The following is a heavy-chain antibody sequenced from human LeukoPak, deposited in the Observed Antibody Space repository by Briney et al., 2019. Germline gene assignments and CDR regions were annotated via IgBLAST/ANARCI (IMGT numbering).Heavy chain of an antibody. Sequence: GGSLRLSCAASGFTFSSYSMNWVRQAPGKGLEWVSSISGTGADKYYADSLKGRFTVSRDNAKNSLYLQMNSLRGEDTAVYYCARDHVVVAAIRFDYWGQGTLVTVSS. V-gene: IGHV3-21*01. D-gene: IGHD2-15*01. CDR1: GFTFSSYS. J-gene: IGHJ4*02. CDR3: ARDHVVVAAIRFDY. CDR2: ISGTGADK.